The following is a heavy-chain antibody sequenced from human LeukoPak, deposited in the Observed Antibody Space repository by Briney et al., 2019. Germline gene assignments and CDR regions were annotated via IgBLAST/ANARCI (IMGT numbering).Heavy chain of an antibody. CDR2: ISGSGSST. V-gene: IGHV3-23*01. CDR3: AKLGNGNVWGTYRDNWFDP. D-gene: IGHD3-16*02. CDR1: GFTFSNYA. J-gene: IGHJ5*02. Sequence: GGSLRLSCVGSGFTFSNYAVTWVRQAPGKGLEWVSGISGSGSSTYYADSVKGQFIISRDNSKNAVYLQVNSLSAEDTAVYYCAKLGNGNVWGTYRDNWFDPWGQGTLVTVSS.